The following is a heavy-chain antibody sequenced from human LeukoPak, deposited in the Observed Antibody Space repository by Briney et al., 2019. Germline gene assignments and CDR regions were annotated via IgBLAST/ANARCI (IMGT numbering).Heavy chain of an antibody. CDR2: IYASGST. D-gene: IGHD4-11*01. CDR1: GGSISSYY. J-gene: IGHJ4*02. V-gene: IGHV4-4*07. Sequence: SETLSLTCTVSGGSISSYYWSWIRQPAGKGLEWIGRIYASGSTSYNPSLKSRVTMSVDTSKNQFSLELSSVTAADTAVYYCASNGVTSGPFDYWGQGTLVTVSS. CDR3: ASNGVTSGPFDY.